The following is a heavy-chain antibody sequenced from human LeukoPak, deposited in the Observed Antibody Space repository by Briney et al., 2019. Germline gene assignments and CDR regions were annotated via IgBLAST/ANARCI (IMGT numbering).Heavy chain of an antibody. CDR1: GYTFTSYD. Sequence: ASVKVSCKASGYTFTSYDINWVRQATGQGLEWMGWMNPNSGNTGYAQKFQGRVTMTRNTSISTAYMELSSLRSEDTAVYYCARVAASWWDSYGYIDNWGQGTLVTVSS. CDR2: MNPNSGNT. D-gene: IGHD5-18*01. CDR3: ARVAASWWDSYGYIDN. J-gene: IGHJ4*02. V-gene: IGHV1-8*01.